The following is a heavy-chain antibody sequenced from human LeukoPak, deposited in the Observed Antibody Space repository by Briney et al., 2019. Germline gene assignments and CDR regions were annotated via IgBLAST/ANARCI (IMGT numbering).Heavy chain of an antibody. CDR3: AKDLRTRGVVAGISLY. J-gene: IGHJ4*02. CDR2: ISGSGGST. D-gene: IGHD6-19*01. V-gene: IGHV3-23*01. CDR1: GFTFSSYA. Sequence: GGSLRLSCAASGFTFSSYAMSWVRQAPGKGLEWVSAISGSGGSTYYADSVKGRFTISRDNSKNTLHLQMNSLRAEDTAVYYCAKDLRTRGVVAGISLYWGQGTLVTVSS.